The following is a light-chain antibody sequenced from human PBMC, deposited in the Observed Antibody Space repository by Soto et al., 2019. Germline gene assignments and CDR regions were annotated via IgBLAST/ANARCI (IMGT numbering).Light chain of an antibody. CDR3: QSYDSSLSNVV. J-gene: IGLJ2*01. CDR2: ANS. Sequence: QSVLTQPPSVSGAPGQGVTISCTGSRSNIGTGYDVHWYQQLPGTAPKLLIYANSQGPSGVPDRFSGSKSGTSASLAITGLQAEDEADYYCQSYDSSLSNVVFGGGTKLTVL. V-gene: IGLV1-40*01. CDR1: RSNIGTGYD.